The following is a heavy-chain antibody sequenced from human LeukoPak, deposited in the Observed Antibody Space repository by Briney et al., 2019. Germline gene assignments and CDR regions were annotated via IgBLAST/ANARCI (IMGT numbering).Heavy chain of an antibody. Sequence: GESLKISCKGSGYSFGNHWVAWVRQMPGKGLEWMGVIYPGDSDTRYSPSFQGQVTISAAKSINTAYLQWSSLKASDSAMYYCARNQVSGGGHSGNYDLWGQGTLVTVSS. CDR1: GYSFGNHW. D-gene: IGHD3-10*01. J-gene: IGHJ5*02. CDR3: ARNQVSGGGHSGNYDL. V-gene: IGHV5-51*01. CDR2: IYPGDSDT.